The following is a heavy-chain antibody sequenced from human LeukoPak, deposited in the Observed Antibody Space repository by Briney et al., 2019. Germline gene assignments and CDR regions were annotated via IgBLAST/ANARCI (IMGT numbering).Heavy chain of an antibody. V-gene: IGHV4-39*01. CDR1: GCSISNPDYS. D-gene: IGHD6-19*01. CDR2: ASYRGSP. J-gene: IGHJ3*01. CDR3: VESTGWYHGFDV. Sequence: SETLSLTCTVFGCSISNPDYSWGWIRQPPGKGLEWIGSASYRGSPYYNPSLMSRVTMSVDTSKSQFSLELRSVSAADTAVYYCVESTGWYHGFDVWGPGTRVAVSS.